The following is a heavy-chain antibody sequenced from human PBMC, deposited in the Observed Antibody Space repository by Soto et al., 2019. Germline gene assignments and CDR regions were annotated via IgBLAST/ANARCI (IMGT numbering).Heavy chain of an antibody. D-gene: IGHD1-26*01. Sequence: EVQLVESGGGLVQPGGSLRLSCAASGFTFSSYWMSWVRQAPGKGLEWVANIKQDGSEKYYVDSVKGRFTISRDNAKNSLYLQMNSLRAEDTAVYYCARDDRDGGATGFYYYYYGMDVWGQGTTVTVSS. CDR1: GFTFSSYW. J-gene: IGHJ6*02. CDR2: IKQDGSEK. V-gene: IGHV3-7*01. CDR3: ARDDRDGGATGFYYYYYGMDV.